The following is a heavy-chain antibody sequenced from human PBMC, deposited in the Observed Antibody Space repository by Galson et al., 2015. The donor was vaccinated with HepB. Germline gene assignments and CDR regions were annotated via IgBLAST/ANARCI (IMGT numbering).Heavy chain of an antibody. D-gene: IGHD2-2*01. J-gene: IGHJ6*02. Sequence: PALVKPTQTLTLTCAFSGFSLSTSGMCVSWIRQPPGKALEWLARIDWDDERIYSTSLKTRLTISKDTSKNQVVLTMTNMDPVDTATYYCARMRSPVGPATNYGLDVWGQGITVTVSS. CDR1: GFSLSTSGMC. V-gene: IGHV2-70*17. CDR3: ARMRSPVGPATNYGLDV. CDR2: IDWDDER.